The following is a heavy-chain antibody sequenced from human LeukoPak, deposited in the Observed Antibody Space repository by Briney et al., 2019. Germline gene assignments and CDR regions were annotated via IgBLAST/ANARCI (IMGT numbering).Heavy chain of an antibody. V-gene: IGHV4-4*07. CDR3: AREMLDNHWFDP. Sequence: SETLSLTCTVSGGSISSYYWSWIRQPAGKGLEWIGRIYTSGSTNYNPSLKSRVTISVDRSKNQFSLELTSVTAADTAVYYCAREMLDNHWFDPWGQGTLVTVSS. J-gene: IGHJ5*02. CDR1: GGSISSYY. CDR2: IYTSGST. D-gene: IGHD3-10*02.